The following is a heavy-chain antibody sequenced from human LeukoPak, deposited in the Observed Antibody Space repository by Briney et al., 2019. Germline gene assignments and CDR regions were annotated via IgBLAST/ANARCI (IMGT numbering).Heavy chain of an antibody. Sequence: GGSLRLSCAASGFTFSSYSMNWVRQAPGKGLEWVSSISSSSSYIYYADSVKGRFTISRDNAKNSLYLQMNSLRAEDTAVYYCAIDKGVPSSGWNNYWGQGTLVTVSS. CDR1: GFTFSSYS. V-gene: IGHV3-21*01. J-gene: IGHJ4*02. CDR3: AIDKGVPSSGWNNY. D-gene: IGHD6-19*01. CDR2: ISSSSSYI.